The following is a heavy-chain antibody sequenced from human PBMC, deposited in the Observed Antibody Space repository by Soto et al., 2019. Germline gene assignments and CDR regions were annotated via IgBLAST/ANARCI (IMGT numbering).Heavy chain of an antibody. CDR2: ISWNSGSI. Sequence: EVQLVESGGGLVQPGRSLRLSCAASGFTFDDYAMHWVRQAPGKGLEWVSGISWNSGSIGYADSVKGRFTISRDNAKNSLYLQMNSLRAEDTALYYCAKDVTMVRGAGFDYWGQGTLDTVSS. V-gene: IGHV3-9*01. D-gene: IGHD3-10*01. CDR1: GFTFDDYA. J-gene: IGHJ4*02. CDR3: AKDVTMVRGAGFDY.